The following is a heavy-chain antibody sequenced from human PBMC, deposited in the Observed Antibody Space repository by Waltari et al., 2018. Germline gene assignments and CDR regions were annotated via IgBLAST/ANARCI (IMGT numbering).Heavy chain of an antibody. Sequence: QVQLVQSGAEVKKPGASVKVSCKASGYTFTRYGITWWRQAPGQGLEWMGWVNGTPAKTTYAQNLQGRVTMTTVTSTSTGYMELRSLRSDDTAIYYCARDNVLGEHTPSSVEWLEGDYWGQGTLVTVSS. V-gene: IGHV1-18*01. CDR2: VNGTPAKT. CDR3: ARDNVLGEHTPSSVEWLEGDY. CDR1: GYTFTRYG. D-gene: IGHD3-16*01. J-gene: IGHJ4*02.